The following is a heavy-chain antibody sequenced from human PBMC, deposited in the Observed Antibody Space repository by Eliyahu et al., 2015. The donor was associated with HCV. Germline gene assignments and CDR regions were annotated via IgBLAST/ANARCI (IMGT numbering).Heavy chain of an antibody. CDR1: GFTFXSYA. CDR2: ISSNGGST. CDR3: VKWYPRIAVAGDFDY. Sequence: EVQXVXSGGGLVQPGGSXGLSXSXSGFTFXSYAMHWVRQAPGKGLEYVSAISSNGGSTYYADSVKGRFTISRDNSKNTLYLQMSSLRAEDTAVYYCVKWYPRIAVAGDFDYWGQGTLVTVSS. J-gene: IGHJ4*02. V-gene: IGHV3-64D*09. D-gene: IGHD6-19*01.